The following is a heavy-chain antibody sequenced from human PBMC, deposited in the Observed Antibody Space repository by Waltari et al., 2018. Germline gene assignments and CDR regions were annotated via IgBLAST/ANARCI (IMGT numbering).Heavy chain of an antibody. V-gene: IGHV3-72*01. CDR3: ARDTYTALDY. D-gene: IGHD5-18*01. CDR1: GFSFSDHY. Sequence: EVQLVESGGGLVQPGGSLRLSCAASGFSFSDHYMDWVRQAPGEGRGWVAGTRKKAYSHITQYAASVKGRFTASRDDSKNSFYLQMNSLNTEDTAVYYCARDTYTALDYWGQGALVTVSS. J-gene: IGHJ4*02. CDR2: TRKKAYSHIT.